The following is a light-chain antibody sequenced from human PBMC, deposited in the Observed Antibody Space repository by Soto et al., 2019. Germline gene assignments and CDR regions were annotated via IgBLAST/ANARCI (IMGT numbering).Light chain of an antibody. CDR2: KAS. CDR1: ESASKW. V-gene: IGKV1-5*03. J-gene: IGKJ1*01. CDR3: QQYNSYFMWT. Sequence: IHMTHAPAALSASVLYRVTITFLSSESASKWVSWYQQKPGRSPTLLIYKASTLQSGVPSRFSGSGSGTEFTLTISSLQPDDFATYYCQQYNSYFMWTFGQGTKVDIK.